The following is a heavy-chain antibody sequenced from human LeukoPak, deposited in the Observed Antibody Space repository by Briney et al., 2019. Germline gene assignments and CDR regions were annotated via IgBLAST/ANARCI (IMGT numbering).Heavy chain of an antibody. Sequence: GSLRLSCAASGFTFSSYWMSWVRQAPGKGPEWVANIKQDGSEKYYVDSVKGRFTISRDNAKNSLYLQMNSLRAEDTAVYYCARDPKDDYGDYGGFDPWGQGTLVTVSS. V-gene: IGHV3-7*01. CDR1: GFTFSSYW. J-gene: IGHJ5*02. D-gene: IGHD4-17*01. CDR2: IKQDGSEK. CDR3: ARDPKDDYGDYGGFDP.